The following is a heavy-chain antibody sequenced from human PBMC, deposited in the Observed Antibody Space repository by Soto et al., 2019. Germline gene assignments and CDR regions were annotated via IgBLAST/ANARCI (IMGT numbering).Heavy chain of an antibody. CDR3: AGPTQPAFDYYGMDV. CDR1: RYSFTNNW. D-gene: IGHD3-3*01. V-gene: IGHV5-51*01. Sequence: GESLKIACKDSRYSFTNNWIGSVRQMHGKGLEWIGMIYPGDSDIRYSPSFQGQVTISADKSISTADLHWSCLKASDTTMYYCAGPTQPAFDYYGMDVWGQGTTVTVSS. J-gene: IGHJ6*02. CDR2: IYPGDSDI.